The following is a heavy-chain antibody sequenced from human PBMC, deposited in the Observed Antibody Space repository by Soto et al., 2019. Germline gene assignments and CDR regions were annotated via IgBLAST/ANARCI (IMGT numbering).Heavy chain of an antibody. CDR3: ARDLAVAGVYYYYGMDV. Sequence: GGSLRLSCAASGFTVSSNYMSWVRQAPGKGLEWVSVIYSGGSTYYADSVKGRFTISRDNSKNTLYLQMNSLRAEDTAVYYCARDLAVAGVYYYYGMDVWGQGTTVTVSS. J-gene: IGHJ6*02. CDR2: IYSGGST. CDR1: GFTVSSNY. V-gene: IGHV3-66*01. D-gene: IGHD6-19*01.